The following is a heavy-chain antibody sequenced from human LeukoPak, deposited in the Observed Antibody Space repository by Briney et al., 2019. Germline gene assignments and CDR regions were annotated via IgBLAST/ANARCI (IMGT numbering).Heavy chain of an antibody. CDR2: IKPDGSDT. CDR3: ARGKYGGYFIDY. V-gene: IGHV3-74*01. D-gene: IGHD5-12*01. CDR1: GFTFSSYW. Sequence: GGSLRLSCAASGFTFSSYWMHWVRQAPGKGLVWVSRIKPDGSDTNYADSVKGRFTISRDNAKNTVYLQMNSLRAEDTAVYYCARGKYGGYFIDYWGQGTLVTVSS. J-gene: IGHJ4*02.